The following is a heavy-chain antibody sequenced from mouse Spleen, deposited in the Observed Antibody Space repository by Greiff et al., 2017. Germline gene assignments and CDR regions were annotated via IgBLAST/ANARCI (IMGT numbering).Heavy chain of an antibody. CDR1: GYTFTSYW. CDR2: IDPSDSYT. Sequence: QVHVKQPGAELVRPGTSVKLSCKASGYTFTSYWMHWVKQRPGQGLEWIGVIDPSDSYTNYNQKFKGKATLTVDTSSSTAYMQLSSLTSEDSAVYYCARITTVVATNFDYWGQGTTLTVSS. CDR3: ARITTVVATNFDY. J-gene: IGHJ2*01. V-gene: IGHV1-59*01. D-gene: IGHD1-1*01.